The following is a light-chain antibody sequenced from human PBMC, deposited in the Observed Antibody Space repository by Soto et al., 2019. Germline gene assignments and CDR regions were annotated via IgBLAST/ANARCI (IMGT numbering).Light chain of an antibody. CDR1: QSVSSN. V-gene: IGKV3-15*01. J-gene: IGKJ1*01. CDR2: GAS. Sequence: EIVMTQSPTTLSVSPGERATLSCRASQSVSSNLAWYQQKPGQAPSLLIYGASTRATGIPARFSGSGSGTEFTLTISSMQSEYFAVYYFQQYNNWPLTFGQVTNVDI. CDR3: QQYNNWPLT.